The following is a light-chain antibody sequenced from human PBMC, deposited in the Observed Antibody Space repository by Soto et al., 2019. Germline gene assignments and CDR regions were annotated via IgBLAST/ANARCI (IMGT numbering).Light chain of an antibody. CDR1: QSVDNC. J-gene: IGKJ4*01. CDR3: QQYNNGPPFT. Sequence: TPASLSLCPGESASLSCRASQSVDNCLAWYQQKPGQAPTLPIYSAATRTTGIPGRFSGSGSGTEFTLTISSLQSEDSAVYYCQQYNNGPPFTFGGGTKVDIK. V-gene: IGKV3D-15*01. CDR2: SAA.